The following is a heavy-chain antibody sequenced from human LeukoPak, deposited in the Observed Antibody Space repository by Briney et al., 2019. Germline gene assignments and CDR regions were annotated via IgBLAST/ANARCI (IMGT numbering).Heavy chain of an antibody. CDR2: IYYSGST. Sequence: TSSETLSLTCTVSGGSISSYYLSWIRQPPGKGLEWIGYIYYSGSTNYNPSLKSRVTISVDTSKNQFSLKLSSVTAADTAVYYCASGGSYNDWFDPWGQGTLVTVSS. CDR1: GGSISSYY. J-gene: IGHJ5*02. V-gene: IGHV4-59*01. D-gene: IGHD1-26*01. CDR3: ASGGSYNDWFDP.